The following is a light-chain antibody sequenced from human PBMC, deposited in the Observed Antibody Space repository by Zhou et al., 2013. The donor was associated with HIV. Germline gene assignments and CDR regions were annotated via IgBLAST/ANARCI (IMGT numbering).Light chain of an antibody. CDR2: GAS. CDR1: QSVSTY. CDR3: QQYKAYPIT. Sequence: DIQMTQSPSSLSASVGDRVTITCRASQSVSTYFNWFQHKPGKAPKLLIYGASSLQSGVPSRFSGSGSGTHFTLTISSLQPDDFATYYCQQYKAYPITFGQGTRLDIK. J-gene: IGKJ5*01. V-gene: IGKV1-39*01.